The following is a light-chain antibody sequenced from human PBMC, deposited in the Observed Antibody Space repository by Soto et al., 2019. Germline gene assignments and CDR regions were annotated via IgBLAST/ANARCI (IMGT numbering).Light chain of an antibody. CDR3: AAWDDSLDGVV. CDR2: SNN. Sequence: QLVLTQPPSASGTPGQRVTISCSGSSSNSGSNTVNWYQQLPGTAPKLLIYSNNQRPSGVPDRFSGAKSGTSASLAISGLQAEEEADYYCAAWDDSLDGVVFGGGTKLTVL. CDR1: SSNSGSNT. J-gene: IGLJ2*01. V-gene: IGLV1-44*01.